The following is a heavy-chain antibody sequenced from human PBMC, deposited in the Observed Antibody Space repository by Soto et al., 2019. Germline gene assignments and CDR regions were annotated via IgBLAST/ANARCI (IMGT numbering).Heavy chain of an antibody. D-gene: IGHD2-21*02. CDR1: GGSISSGGYS. CDR3: ARGVVTALDAFDI. V-gene: IGHV4-31*03. Sequence: PSETLSLTCTVSGGSISSGGYSWSWIRQHPGKGLEWIGYIYYSGSTYYNPSLKSRVTISVDTSKNQFSLKLSSVTAADTAVYYCARGVVTALDAFDIWGQGTLVTVSS. J-gene: IGHJ3*02. CDR2: IYYSGST.